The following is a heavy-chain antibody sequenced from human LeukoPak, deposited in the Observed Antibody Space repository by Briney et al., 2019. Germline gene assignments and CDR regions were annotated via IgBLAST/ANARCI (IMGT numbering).Heavy chain of an antibody. CDR2: IIPIFGTA. CDR1: GYTFTSYY. J-gene: IGHJ6*02. V-gene: IGHV1-69*13. CDR3: ASPYCSGGSCYSAYYYYGMDV. Sequence: SVKVSCKASGYTFTSYYMHWVRQAPGQGLEWMGGIIPIFGTANYAQKFQGRVTITADESTSTAYMELSSLRSEDTAVYYCASPYCSGGSCYSAYYYYGMDVWGQGTTVTVSS. D-gene: IGHD2-15*01.